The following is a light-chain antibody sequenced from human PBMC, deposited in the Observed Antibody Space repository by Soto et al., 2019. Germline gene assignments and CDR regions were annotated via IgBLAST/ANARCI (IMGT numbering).Light chain of an antibody. V-gene: IGLV2-23*01. CDR3: CSYAGSSTVV. CDR1: SSDVGSYTL. J-gene: IGLJ2*01. CDR2: EAS. Sequence: QSVLTQPASVSGSPGQSITISCTGTSSDVGSYTLVSWYQQYPGDAPKLIIFEASRRPSGISNRFSGSKSGNTASLTISGLQAEDEADYYCCSYAGSSTVVFGGGTKRTVL.